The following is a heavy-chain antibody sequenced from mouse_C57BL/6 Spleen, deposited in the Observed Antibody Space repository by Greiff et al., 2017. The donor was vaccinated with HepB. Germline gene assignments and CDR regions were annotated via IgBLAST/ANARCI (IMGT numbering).Heavy chain of an antibody. CDR3: VPTGWGAFAY. V-gene: IGHV1-22*01. J-gene: IGHJ3*01. CDR1: GYTFTDYY. D-gene: IGHD4-1*02. CDR2: INPNNGGT. Sequence: EVQLQQSGPELVKPGASVKMSCKASGYTFTDYYMHWVKQSPGQSLEWIGYINPNNGGTSYNQKFKGKATLTVNKSSSTAYMELRSLTSEDSAVYYCVPTGWGAFAYWGQGTLVTVSA.